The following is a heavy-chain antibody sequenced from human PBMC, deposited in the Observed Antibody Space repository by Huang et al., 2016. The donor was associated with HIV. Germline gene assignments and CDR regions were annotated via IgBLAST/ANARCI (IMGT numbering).Heavy chain of an antibody. CDR1: GFSISSYW. J-gene: IGHJ4*02. V-gene: IGHV3-74*01. CDR3: ARDPRIQSWLNFFDY. CDR2: IKRERGRT. D-gene: IGHD3-22*01. Sequence: EVQLVESGGGLVQPGGSLRLSCAASGFSISSYWMHWVRQAPGKGLGVGSRIKRERGRTSYADSVKCRVTISRDNAKNTLYLQMNSLRAEDTAVYYCARDPRIQSWLNFFDYWGQGTLVSVSS.